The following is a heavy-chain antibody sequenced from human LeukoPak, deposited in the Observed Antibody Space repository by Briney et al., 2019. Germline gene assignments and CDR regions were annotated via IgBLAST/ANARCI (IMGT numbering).Heavy chain of an antibody. V-gene: IGHV3-30*04. J-gene: IGHJ4*02. Sequence: PGGSLRLSCAASGFTFSSYAMHWVRQAPGKGLEWVAVISYDGSNRYYADSVKGRFTISRDNSKNTLYLQMNSLRAEDTAVYYCAKDPLTIFGVVDVSYWGQGTLVTVSS. D-gene: IGHD3-3*01. CDR3: AKDPLTIFGVVDVSY. CDR2: ISYDGSNR. CDR1: GFTFSSYA.